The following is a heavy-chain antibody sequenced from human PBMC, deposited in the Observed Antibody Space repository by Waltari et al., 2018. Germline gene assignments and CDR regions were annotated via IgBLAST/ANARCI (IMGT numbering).Heavy chain of an antibody. V-gene: IGHV4-39*01. D-gene: IGHD2-2*01. CDR3: ARQGLYCRSSSCVGLDFSH. CDR2: IYYDGST. CDR1: GGSVTATSSF. J-gene: IGHJ4*02. Sequence: QESGPGLLKPSETLYLTCAVSGGSVTATSSFWAWIRQTPGKGLGWLGNIYYDGSTNSNPALKSRVSISVDTSQKQFSLKLTSVTATDTAVYYCARQGLYCRSSSCVGLDFSHWGQGTLVAVSS.